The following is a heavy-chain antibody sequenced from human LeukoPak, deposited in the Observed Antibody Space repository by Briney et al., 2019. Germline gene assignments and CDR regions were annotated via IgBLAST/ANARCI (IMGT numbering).Heavy chain of an antibody. CDR3: ASPAYYYGSGSPAGGGEFDY. J-gene: IGHJ4*02. CDR1: GFTVSSNY. Sequence: GGSLRLSCAASGFTVSSNYMSWVRQAPGKGLERVSVIYSGGSTYYADSVKGRFTISRDNAKNSLYLQMNSLRAEDTAVYYCASPAYYYGSGSPAGGGEFDYWGQGTLVTVSS. V-gene: IGHV3-53*01. D-gene: IGHD3-10*01. CDR2: IYSGGST.